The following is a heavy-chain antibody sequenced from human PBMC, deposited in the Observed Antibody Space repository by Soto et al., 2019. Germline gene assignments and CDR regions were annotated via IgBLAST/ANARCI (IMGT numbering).Heavy chain of an antibody. V-gene: IGHV1-3*01. J-gene: IGHJ4*02. Sequence: ASGKVSCKASGYTFTSSAMHWVRQAPGQRLEWMGWINAGNGNTKYSQKFQGRVTMTTDTSTSTAYMELSSLRSDDTAIYYCARDLSLAQQVAPDYWGQGTLVTVSS. D-gene: IGHD2-21*01. CDR2: INAGNGNT. CDR3: ARDLSLAQQVAPDY. CDR1: GYTFTSSA.